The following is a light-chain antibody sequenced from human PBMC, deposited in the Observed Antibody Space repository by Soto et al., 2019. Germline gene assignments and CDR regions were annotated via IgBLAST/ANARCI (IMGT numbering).Light chain of an antibody. CDR1: QSVLSSSNNKNY. V-gene: IGKV4-1*01. J-gene: IGKJ4*01. CDR2: WAS. Sequence: DIVMTQSPDSLAVSLGERATINCKSSQSVLSSSNNKNYLAWYQQKPGQHPKLLIYWASSRESGVPDRFSGSGSGTDFSLTISSLRAEDVAVYYFQHYYGSPALTFGGGPKLDIK. CDR3: QHYYGSPALT.